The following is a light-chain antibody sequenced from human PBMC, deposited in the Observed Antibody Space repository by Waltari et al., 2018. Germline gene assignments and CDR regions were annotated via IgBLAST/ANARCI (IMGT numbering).Light chain of an antibody. Sequence: VLTQSPGTLSLSPGERATLSCRASQSISKYLVWYQQRPGHAPRLLIYAAYTRATGIPDRFSGSGFGTDFTLTISRLEPEDFAMYYCQNHERLPATFGQGTKVEIK. CDR1: QSISKY. CDR3: QNHERLPAT. J-gene: IGKJ1*01. CDR2: AAY. V-gene: IGKV3-20*01.